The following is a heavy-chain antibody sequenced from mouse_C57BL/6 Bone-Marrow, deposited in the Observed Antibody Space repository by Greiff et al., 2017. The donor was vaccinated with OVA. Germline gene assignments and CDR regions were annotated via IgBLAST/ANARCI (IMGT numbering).Heavy chain of an antibody. CDR3: AREGNYDDNFDY. CDR1: GYTFTSYW. V-gene: IGHV1-69*01. CDR2: IDPSDSYT. Sequence: QVQLQQPGAELVMPGASVKLSCKASGYTFTSYWMHWVKQRPGQGLEWIGEIDPSDSYTNYNQKFKGKSTLTVDKSSSTAYMQLSSLTSEDSAVYYCAREGNYDDNFDYWGQGTTLTVSS. J-gene: IGHJ2*01. D-gene: IGHD2-13*01.